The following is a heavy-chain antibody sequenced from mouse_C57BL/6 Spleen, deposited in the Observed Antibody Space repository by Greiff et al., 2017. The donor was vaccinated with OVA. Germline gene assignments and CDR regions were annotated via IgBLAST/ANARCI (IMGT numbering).Heavy chain of an antibody. V-gene: IGHV5-17*01. CDR3: ARGLGHWYFDV. CDR2: ISSGSSTI. Sequence: EVKLQESGGGLVKPGGSLKLSCAASGFTFSDYGMHWVRQAPEKGLEWVAYISSGSSTIYYADTVKGRFTISRDNAKNTLFLQMTSLRSEDTAMYYCARGLGHWYFDVWGTGTTVTVSS. CDR1: GFTFSDYG. J-gene: IGHJ1*03. D-gene: IGHD4-1*01.